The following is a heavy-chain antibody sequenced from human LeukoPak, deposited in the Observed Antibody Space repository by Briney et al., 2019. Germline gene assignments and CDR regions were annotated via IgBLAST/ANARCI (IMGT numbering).Heavy chain of an antibody. V-gene: IGHV4-34*01. CDR2: INHSGST. D-gene: IGHD3-10*01. Sequence: RPSETLSLTCAVYGGSFSGYYWSWIRQPPGKGLEWIGEINHSGSTNYNPSLKSQVTISVDTSKNQFSLKLSSVTAADTAVYYCARGDGGLLWFGELFDPWGQGTLVTVSS. J-gene: IGHJ5*02. CDR1: GGSFSGYY. CDR3: ARGDGGLLWFGELFDP.